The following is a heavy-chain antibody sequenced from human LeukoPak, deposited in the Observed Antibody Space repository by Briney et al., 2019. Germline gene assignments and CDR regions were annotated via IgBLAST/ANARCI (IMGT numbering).Heavy chain of an antibody. V-gene: IGHV1-46*01. Sequence: ASVKVSCKASVYTFTSYYMHWVRQAPGQGLEWMGVINPRSGSPNYAQMFQGRVTMTRDTSTSTVYMELSSLRSEDTAVYYCARVRHYYGSGTYLDAFDIWGQGTMVTVS. CDR1: VYTFTSYY. CDR3: ARVRHYYGSGTYLDAFDI. D-gene: IGHD3-10*01. CDR2: INPRSGSP. J-gene: IGHJ3*02.